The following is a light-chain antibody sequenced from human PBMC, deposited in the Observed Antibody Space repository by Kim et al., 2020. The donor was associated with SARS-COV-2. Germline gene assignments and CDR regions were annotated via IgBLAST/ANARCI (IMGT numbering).Light chain of an antibody. CDR2: SNN. CDR1: SSNIGSNT. Sequence: QSVLTQPPSASGTPGQRVTIFCSGSSSNIGSNTVNWYQQLPGAAPKVLIYSNNQRPSGVPDRFSGSKSGTSASLAISGLQSEDEADYYCAAWDDNLNGVVFGGGTKLTVL. V-gene: IGLV1-44*01. J-gene: IGLJ2*01. CDR3: AAWDDNLNGVV.